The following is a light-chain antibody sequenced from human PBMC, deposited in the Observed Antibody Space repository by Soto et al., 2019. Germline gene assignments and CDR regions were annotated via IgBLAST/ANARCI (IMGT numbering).Light chain of an antibody. J-gene: IGLJ1*01. V-gene: IGLV3-21*02. Sequence: SYELTQSPSVSVAPGQTARITCGGNNIGSKSVHWFQQRPGQAPVLVVFDDSDRPSGIPERFSGSKSEITATLTISGVEAGDEADYYCQVWDSNVLHHVFGTGTKLTVL. CDR3: QVWDSNVLHHV. CDR2: DDS. CDR1: NIGSKS.